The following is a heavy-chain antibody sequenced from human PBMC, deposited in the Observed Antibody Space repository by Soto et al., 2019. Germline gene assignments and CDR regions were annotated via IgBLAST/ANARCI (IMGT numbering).Heavy chain of an antibody. CDR1: GYTFTIYA. J-gene: IGHJ4*02. V-gene: IGHV1-3*01. D-gene: IGHD2-21*01. Sequence: QVQLVQSGAEVKKPGASVKDSCKASGYTFTIYAMHWVRQAPGQRIEWMGWINAGNGNTKYSQKFQGRVPITRDTSASTAAVAMSSLRSEDKAVYYCARTSGDCWDDYWGQGTLLTVAS. CDR2: INAGNGNT. CDR3: ARTSGDCWDDY.